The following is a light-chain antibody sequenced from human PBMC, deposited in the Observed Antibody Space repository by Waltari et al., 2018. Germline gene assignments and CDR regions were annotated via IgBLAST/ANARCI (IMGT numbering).Light chain of an antibody. CDR1: SGVNVISYN. Sequence: QAVLTQPSSLSASPGASASLTCTLRSGVNVISYNIYWYQQKAGSPPQFLLRYKAVSDKHKGSGVPSRFSGSKDASANVGILLISGLRSEDEADYYCMIWHRGVWVSGGGTQLTVL. CDR2: YKAVSDK. J-gene: IGLJ3*02. CDR3: MIWHRGVWV. V-gene: IGLV5-45*03.